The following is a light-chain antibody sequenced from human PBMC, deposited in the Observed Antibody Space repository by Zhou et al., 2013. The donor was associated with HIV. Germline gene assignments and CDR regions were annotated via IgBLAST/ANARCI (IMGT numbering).Light chain of an antibody. CDR1: QSVSSSY. CDR2: GAS. V-gene: IGKV3-20*01. Sequence: DIVLTQSPGTLSLSPGERATLSCRASQSVSSSYLAWYQQKPGQAPRLLIYGASSRATGIPDRFSGSGSGTDFTLTISRLEPEDFAVYFCQQYGNSVAFGGGTKVEI. J-gene: IGKJ4*01. CDR3: QQYGNSVA.